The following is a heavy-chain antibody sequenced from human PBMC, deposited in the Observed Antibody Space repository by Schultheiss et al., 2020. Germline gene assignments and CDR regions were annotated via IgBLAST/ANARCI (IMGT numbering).Heavy chain of an antibody. V-gene: IGHV1-69*02. CDR3: AREFGAGATHYYYMDV. CDR1: GGTFSSYT. Sequence: SVKVSCKASGGTFSSYTISWVRQAPGQGLEWMGRIIPILGIANYAQKFQGRVTITADKSTSTAYMELSRLTSDDTAVYYCAREFGAGATHYYYMDVWGKGTTVTVSS. CDR2: IIPILGIA. J-gene: IGHJ6*03. D-gene: IGHD3-10*01.